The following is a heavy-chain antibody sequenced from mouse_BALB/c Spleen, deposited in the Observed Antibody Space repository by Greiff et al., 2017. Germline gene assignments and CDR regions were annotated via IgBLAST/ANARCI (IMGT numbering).Heavy chain of an antibody. CDR3: ARSGRFDY. V-gene: IGHV1S81*02. Sequence: QIQLQQPGAELVKPGASVKLSCKASGYTFTSYWMHWVKQRPGQGLEWIGEINPSNGRTNYNEKFKSKATLTVDKSSSTAYMQLSSLTSEDSAVYYCARSGRFDYWGQGTTLTVSS. J-gene: IGHJ2*01. D-gene: IGHD1-3*01. CDR1: GYTFTSYW. CDR2: INPSNGRT.